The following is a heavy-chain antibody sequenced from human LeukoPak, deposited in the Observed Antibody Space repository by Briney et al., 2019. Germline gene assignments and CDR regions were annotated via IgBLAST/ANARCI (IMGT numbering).Heavy chain of an antibody. J-gene: IGHJ4*02. CDR3: AKDCDGVATIRLGYYFDY. V-gene: IGHV3-30*02. CDR1: GFTFSSYG. CDR2: IRYDGSNK. D-gene: IGHD5-12*01. Sequence: PGGSLRLSCAASGFTFSSYGMHWVRQAPGKGLEWVAFIRYDGSNKYYADSVKGRFTISRDNSKNTLYLQMNSLRAEDTAVYYCAKDCDGVATIRLGYYFDYWGQGTLVTVSS.